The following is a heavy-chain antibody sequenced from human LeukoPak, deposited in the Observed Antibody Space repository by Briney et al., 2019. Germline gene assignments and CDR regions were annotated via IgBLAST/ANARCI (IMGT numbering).Heavy chain of an antibody. Sequence: PGGSLSLSCAASGFTFSSYSMNWVRQAPGKGLEWVSSISSSSSYIYYADSVKGRFTISRDNAKNTLYLQMNSLRAGDTAVYYCAKGARGVTPVYYSDYWGQGILVTVSS. CDR2: ISSSSSYI. CDR1: GFTFSSYS. V-gene: IGHV3-21*04. J-gene: IGHJ4*02. CDR3: AKGARGVTPVYYSDY. D-gene: IGHD4-23*01.